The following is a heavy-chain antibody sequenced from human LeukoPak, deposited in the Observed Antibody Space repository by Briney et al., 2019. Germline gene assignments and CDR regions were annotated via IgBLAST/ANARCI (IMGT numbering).Heavy chain of an antibody. CDR1: GYTFPSYD. CDR3: ARGPKWTGSYYYFEY. CDR2: MNPNSGNT. V-gene: IGHV1-8*01. J-gene: IGHJ4*02. D-gene: IGHD1-26*01. Sequence: ASVTVSCKTSGYTFPSYDINWVRQATGQGLEWMGWMNPNSGNTGYTQKFQGRVTITRNTSITTAYMELSGLRSEDTAVYYCARGPKWTGSYYYFEYWGQGTLVTVSS.